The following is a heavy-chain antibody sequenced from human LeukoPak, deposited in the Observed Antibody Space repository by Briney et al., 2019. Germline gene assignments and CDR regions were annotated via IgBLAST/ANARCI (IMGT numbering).Heavy chain of an antibody. CDR3: ARDYADYVGYFFFDY. Sequence: GGSLRLSCAAYGFTFNNYVMNWVRHAPGKGLEWVSSISGGGETTYYADSAKGRFTISRDNSQNTLYLQMNSLRAEDTAVYYCARDYADYVGYFFFDYWGQGTLVTVSS. J-gene: IGHJ4*02. CDR2: ISGGGETT. D-gene: IGHD4-17*01. CDR1: GFTFNNYV. V-gene: IGHV3-23*01.